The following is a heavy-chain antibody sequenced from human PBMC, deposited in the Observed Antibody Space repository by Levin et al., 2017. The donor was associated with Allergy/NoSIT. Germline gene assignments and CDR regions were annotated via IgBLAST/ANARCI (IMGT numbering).Heavy chain of an antibody. CDR1: GYTFSNYD. D-gene: IGHD5-24*01. CDR3: ARGAFREAWFDP. CDR2: MNPYSGNT. Sequence: ASVKVSCKASGYTFSNYDINWVRQATGQGLEWMGWMNPYSGNTGYAQKFQGRVTMTRDTSITTAYMELSSLRSEDTAVYYCARGAFREAWFDPWGQGTLVTVSS. V-gene: IGHV1-8*01. J-gene: IGHJ5*02.